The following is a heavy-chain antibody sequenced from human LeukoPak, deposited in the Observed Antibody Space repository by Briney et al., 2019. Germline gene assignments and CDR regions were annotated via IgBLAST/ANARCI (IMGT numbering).Heavy chain of an antibody. CDR3: ARAGYYGSGSYSNPLYYYYGMDV. D-gene: IGHD3-10*01. CDR1: GYTFTSYY. CDR2: INPSGGST. V-gene: IGHV1-46*01. J-gene: IGHJ6*02. Sequence: VASVKVSRKASGYTFTSYYMHWVRQAPGQGLEWMGIINPSGGSTSYAQKFQGRVTMTRDTSTGTVYMELISLRSEDTAVYYCARAGYYGSGSYSNPLYYYYGMDVWGQGTTVTVSS.